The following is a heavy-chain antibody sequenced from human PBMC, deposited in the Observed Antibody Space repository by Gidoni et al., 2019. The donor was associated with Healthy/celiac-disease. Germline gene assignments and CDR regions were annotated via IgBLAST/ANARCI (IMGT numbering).Heavy chain of an antibody. CDR1: GFPFSSYC. V-gene: IGHV3-21*01. Sequence: EVQLVVSGGGLVKPGGSLSPSCAASGFPFSSYCMNWVRQPPGKGLEWVSSISSSSSYIYNADSVKGQFTISRDNAKNTLYLQMNSRRAEDTAVYYYAREGRVHNWFDPWGQGTLVTVSS. CDR2: ISSSSSYI. J-gene: IGHJ5*02. D-gene: IGHD3-10*01. CDR3: AREGRVHNWFDP.